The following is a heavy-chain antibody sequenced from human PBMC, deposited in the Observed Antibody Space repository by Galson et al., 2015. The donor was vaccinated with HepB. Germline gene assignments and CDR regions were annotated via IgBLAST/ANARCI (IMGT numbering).Heavy chain of an antibody. CDR1: GFTFSSYR. CDR2: INGRSDYI. Sequence: SLRLSCAASGFTFSSYRMNWVRQAPGKGLEWVSSINGRSDYIYDADSVKGRFTISRDNAKNSLYLQMNSLRAEDTAVYYCVRDPDGGNPLEYWGQGTLVTVSS. J-gene: IGHJ4*02. CDR3: VRDPDGGNPLEY. V-gene: IGHV3-21*01. D-gene: IGHD4-23*01.